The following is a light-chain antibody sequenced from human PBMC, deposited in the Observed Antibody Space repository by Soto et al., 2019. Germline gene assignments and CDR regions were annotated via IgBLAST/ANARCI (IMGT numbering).Light chain of an antibody. CDR3: QQRSNWFRT. CDR1: QSVSSY. Sequence: EIVLTQSPATLSLSPGERATLSCRASQSVSSYLAWYQQKPGQAPRLLIYDASNRATGIPARFSGSGSGTDFTLTISSLEPEDFAVYYCQQRSNWFRTFGQGTKVDNK. CDR2: DAS. J-gene: IGKJ1*01. V-gene: IGKV3-11*01.